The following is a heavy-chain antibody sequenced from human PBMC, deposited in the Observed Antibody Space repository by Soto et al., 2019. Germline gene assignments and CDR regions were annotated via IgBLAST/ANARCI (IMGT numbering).Heavy chain of an antibody. J-gene: IGHJ1*01. V-gene: IGHV2-5*02. CDR2: IYWDDDK. CDR3: ALVPRESGSSYFQH. CDR1: GFSLSTSGVG. D-gene: IGHD1-26*01. Sequence: SGPTLVNPTQTLTLTCTFSGFSLSTSGVGVGWIRQPPGKALEWLALIYWDDDKRYSPSLKSRLTITKDTSKNQVVLTMTNMEPVDTATYFCALVPRESGSSYFQHWGQGTLVTVSS.